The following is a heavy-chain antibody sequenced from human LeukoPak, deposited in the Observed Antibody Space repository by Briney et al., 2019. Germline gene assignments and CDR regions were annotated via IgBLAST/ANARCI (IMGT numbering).Heavy chain of an antibody. J-gene: IGHJ4*02. CDR1: GYTFTSYY. CDR2: INPSGGST. CDR3: ARAFTIAVAGTLRGFGY. V-gene: IGHV1-46*01. D-gene: IGHD6-19*01. Sequence: ASVKVSCTASGYTFTSYYMHWVRQAPGQGLEWVGIINPSGGSTSYAQKFQGRVTMTRDTSTSTVYMELSSLRSEDTAVYYCARAFTIAVAGTLRGFGYWGQGTLVTVSS.